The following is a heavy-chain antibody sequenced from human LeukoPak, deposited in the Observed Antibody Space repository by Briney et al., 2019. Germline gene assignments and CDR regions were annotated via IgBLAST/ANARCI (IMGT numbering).Heavy chain of an antibody. CDR3: ARAKPYYYDSSGFGY. CDR2: INHSGST. CDR1: GGSFIGFH. Sequence: SETLSLTCAVYGGSFIGFHWNWIRQPPGKGLEWIGDINHSGSTNYNPSLTSRVTISVDTSKNQFSLKLSSVTAADTAVYYCARAKPYYYDSSGFGYWGQGTLVTVSS. V-gene: IGHV4-34*01. D-gene: IGHD3-22*01. J-gene: IGHJ4*02.